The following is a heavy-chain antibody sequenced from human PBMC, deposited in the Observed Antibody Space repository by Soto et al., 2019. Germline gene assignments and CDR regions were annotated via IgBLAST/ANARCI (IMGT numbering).Heavy chain of an antibody. CDR3: ATNSYYSLGV. V-gene: IGHV4-4*02. Sequence: QVQLQESGPGLVKPSGTLSLTCAFSSGSISNDNWCNWVRQPPWKGLEWIGEIYRSVSTNDNPSLKSRVTISLDKSTNQFSLQLSSVTAADTAVYYCATNSYYSLGVWGQGATVTVSS. CDR1: SGSISNDNW. CDR2: IYRSVST. J-gene: IGHJ6*02.